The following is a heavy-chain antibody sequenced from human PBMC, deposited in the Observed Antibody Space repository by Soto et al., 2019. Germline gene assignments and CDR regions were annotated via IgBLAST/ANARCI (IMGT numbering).Heavy chain of an antibody. D-gene: IGHD6-13*01. CDR1: GFTLSSYN. V-gene: IGHV3-48*01. J-gene: IGHJ6*03. Sequence: GGSLRLSCAASGFTLSSYNMNWVRQAPGKGLEWVSYISGSSDTIYYADSVKGRFTISRDNAKNTLHLQMDSLRAEDTAVFYCAKRVSSSLGMDVWGKGTTVTVSS. CDR2: ISGSSDTI. CDR3: AKRVSSSLGMDV.